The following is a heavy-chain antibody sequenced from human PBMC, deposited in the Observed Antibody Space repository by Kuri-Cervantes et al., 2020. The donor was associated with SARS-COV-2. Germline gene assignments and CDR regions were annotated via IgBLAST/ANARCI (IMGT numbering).Heavy chain of an antibody. Sequence: GESLKISCAASGFTFSSYAMGWVRQAPGKGLEWVSAISGSGGSTYYADSVKGRFTISRDNSKNTLYLQMNSLRAEDTAVYYCAKDDYSGSYNFDYWGQGTLVTVSS. D-gene: IGHD1-26*01. CDR1: GFTFSSYA. J-gene: IGHJ4*02. CDR2: ISGSGGST. V-gene: IGHV3-23*01. CDR3: AKDDYSGSYNFDY.